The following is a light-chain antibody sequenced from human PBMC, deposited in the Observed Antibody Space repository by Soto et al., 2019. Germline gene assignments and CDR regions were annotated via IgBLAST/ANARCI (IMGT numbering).Light chain of an antibody. Sequence: EIVLTQSPGTLSLSPGERATLSCRASQSVSSSYLAWYQQKPGQAPRLLIYGASSRATGIPDRFSGSGSATDFTLTISRLEPEEFVVYYCQQHGSSSPSTFGQGTKLEIK. J-gene: IGKJ5*01. CDR2: GAS. V-gene: IGKV3-20*01. CDR3: QQHGSSSPST. CDR1: QSVSSSY.